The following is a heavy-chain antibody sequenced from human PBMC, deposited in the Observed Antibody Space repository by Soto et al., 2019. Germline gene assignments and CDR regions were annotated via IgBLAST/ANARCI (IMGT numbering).Heavy chain of an antibody. CDR1: GVSLSDYS. V-gene: IGHV3-21*06. CDR3: ARSGELLQTFDS. J-gene: IGHJ4*02. D-gene: IGHD1-26*01. CDR2: ITGNSEYK. Sequence: GSLRLSCVVSGVSLSDYSMNWVRQAPGKGLEWVSLITGNSEYKYYAGSVKGRFTVSRDNAKNSLYLQMNSLTVEDTAVYYCARSGELLQTFDSWGQGTLVTVSS.